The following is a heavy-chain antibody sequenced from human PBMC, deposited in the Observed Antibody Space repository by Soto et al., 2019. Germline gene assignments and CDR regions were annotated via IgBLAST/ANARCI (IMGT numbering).Heavy chain of an antibody. CDR3: ASYYDILTGPDY. CDR1: GGTFSSYA. Sequence: SVMVSCKASGGTFSSYAISWVRQAPGQGLEWMGGIIPIFGTANYAQKFQGRVTITADESTSTAYMELSSLRSEDTAVYYCASYYDILTGPDYWGQGTLVTVSS. CDR2: IIPIFGTA. D-gene: IGHD3-9*01. V-gene: IGHV1-69*13. J-gene: IGHJ4*02.